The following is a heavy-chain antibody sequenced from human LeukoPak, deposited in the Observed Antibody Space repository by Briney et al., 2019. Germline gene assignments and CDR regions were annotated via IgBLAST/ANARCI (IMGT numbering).Heavy chain of an antibody. Sequence: ASVKVSCKASGYTFTGYYMHWVRQAPGQGLEWMGWINPNSGGTNYAQKFQGRVTMTRDTSISTAYMEPSRLRSDDTAVYYCARAVPRSAPEDYRGQGTLVTVSS. CDR3: ARAVPRSAPEDY. V-gene: IGHV1-2*02. J-gene: IGHJ4*02. CDR2: INPNSGGT. CDR1: GYTFTGYY.